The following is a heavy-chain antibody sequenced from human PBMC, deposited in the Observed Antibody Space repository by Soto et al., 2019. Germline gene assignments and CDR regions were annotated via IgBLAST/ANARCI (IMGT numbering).Heavy chain of an antibody. CDR3: ARDSSGWYYFDY. J-gene: IGHJ4*02. CDR2: ISAYNGNT. CDR1: GYTFTSYG. Sequence: ASVKVSCKASGYTFTSYGISCVRQAPGQGLEWMGWISAYNGNTNYAQKLQGRVTMTTDTSTSTAYMGLRSLRSDDTAVYYCARDSSGWYYFDYWGQGTLVTVSS. D-gene: IGHD6-19*01. V-gene: IGHV1-18*01.